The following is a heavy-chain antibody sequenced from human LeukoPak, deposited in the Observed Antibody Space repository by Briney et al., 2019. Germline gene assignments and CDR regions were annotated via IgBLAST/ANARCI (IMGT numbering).Heavy chain of an antibody. CDR2: ISFDGRNE. V-gene: IGHV3-30*04. J-gene: IGHJ4*02. D-gene: IGHD1-1*01. CDR3: VRSAPTLSLLQL. Sequence: PGRSLRLSCLASGFSLKAYTMHWVRQAPGKGPEWLAYISFDGRNELYTSSVKGRFTISRDNSKNTLYLQMNSLRAEDTALYYCVRSAPTLSLLQLWAEGTLVIVSS. CDR1: GFSLKAYT.